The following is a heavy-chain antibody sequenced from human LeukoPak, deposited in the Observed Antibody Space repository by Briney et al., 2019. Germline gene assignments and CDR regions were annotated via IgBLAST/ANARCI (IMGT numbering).Heavy chain of an antibody. CDR3: ASLEHWSDAFDI. Sequence: GESLQISCKGSGYSFISYWIGWARQMPGKGLEWMGIIYPGDSDTRYSPSFQGQVTISADKSISTAYLQWSSLKASDTAMYYCASLEHWSDAFDIWGQGTMVTVSS. D-gene: IGHD1/OR15-1a*01. CDR2: IYPGDSDT. J-gene: IGHJ3*02. V-gene: IGHV5-51*01. CDR1: GYSFISYW.